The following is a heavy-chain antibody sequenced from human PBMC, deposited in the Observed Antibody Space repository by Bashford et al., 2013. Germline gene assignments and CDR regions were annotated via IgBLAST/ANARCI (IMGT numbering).Heavy chain of an antibody. CDR2: TNINNGHT. CDR1: GYKFSDYG. CDR3: ARDQSYRHDAFDV. Sequence: ASVKVSCKASGYKFSDYGMNWLRQVPGQGPEWLGWTNINNGHTIYAQGFTVSRDNSKNSLYLEMKSLRAEDTAVYYCARDQSYRHDAFDVWGHGTMVTVSS. D-gene: IGHD1-14*01. V-gene: IGHV1-18*01. J-gene: IGHJ3*01.